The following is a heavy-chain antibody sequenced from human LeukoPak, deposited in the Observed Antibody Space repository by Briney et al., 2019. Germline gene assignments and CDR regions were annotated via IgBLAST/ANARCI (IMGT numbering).Heavy chain of an antibody. J-gene: IGHJ6*02. CDR1: GGSISSYY. CDR3: ARDRWIVSLDYYYGMDV. Sequence: SETLSLTCTVSGGSISSYYWSWVRQPPGKGLGWVGDIYYSWSTNYNPSLKSRVTISVDTSKNQFSLKLSSVTAADTAVYSCARDRWIVSLDYYYGMDVWGQGTTVTVSS. V-gene: IGHV4-59*01. D-gene: IGHD2-2*03. CDR2: IYYSWST.